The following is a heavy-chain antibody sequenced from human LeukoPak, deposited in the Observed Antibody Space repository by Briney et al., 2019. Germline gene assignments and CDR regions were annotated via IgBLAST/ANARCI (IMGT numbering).Heavy chain of an antibody. CDR3: ARRGTQYYWYFDL. D-gene: IGHD2-15*01. CDR2: IYHSGST. Sequence: PSGTLSLTCAVSGGSISSGGYPWSWIRQPPGKGLEWIGYIYHSGSTYYNPSLKSRVTISVDRSKNQFSLKLSSVTAADTAVYYCARRGTQYYWYFDLWGRGTLVTVSS. CDR1: GGSISSGGYP. V-gene: IGHV4-30-2*01. J-gene: IGHJ2*01.